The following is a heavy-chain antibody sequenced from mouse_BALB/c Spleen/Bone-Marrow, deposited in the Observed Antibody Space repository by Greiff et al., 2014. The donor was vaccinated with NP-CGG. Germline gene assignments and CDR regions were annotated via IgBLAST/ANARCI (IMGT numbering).Heavy chain of an antibody. Sequence: EVKLVESGGGLVKPGGSLKLSCAASGFTFSGYAMSWVRQSPEKRLEWVATISSGGSYIHYPDSVKGRFTISRDNAKNTLYLQMNSLRSEDTAIYYCARPDPWFAYWGQGTLVTVSA. J-gene: IGHJ3*01. CDR1: GFTFSGYA. CDR2: ISSGGSYI. CDR3: ARPDPWFAY. V-gene: IGHV5-9-1*01.